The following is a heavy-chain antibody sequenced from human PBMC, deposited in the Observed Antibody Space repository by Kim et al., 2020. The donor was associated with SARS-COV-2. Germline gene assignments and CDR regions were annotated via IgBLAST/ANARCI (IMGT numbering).Heavy chain of an antibody. Sequence: SVKVSCKASGGTFSSYAISWVRQAPGQGLECIGGIIPIFGTANYAQKFQGRVTITADESTSTAYMELSSLRSEDTAVYYCEVTASSGYWYFDLWGRGNLVTASS. CDR1: GGTFSSYA. J-gene: IGHJ2*01. CDR2: IIPIFGTA. CDR3: EVTASSGYWYFDL. V-gene: IGHV1-69*13. D-gene: IGHD3-22*01.